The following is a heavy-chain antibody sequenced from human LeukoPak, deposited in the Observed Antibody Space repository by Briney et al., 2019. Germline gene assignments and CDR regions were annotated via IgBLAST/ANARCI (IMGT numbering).Heavy chain of an antibody. J-gene: IGHJ4*02. CDR2: ISASGHDT. V-gene: IGHV3-23*01. CDR3: AKDRSRWEVIFYFDS. D-gene: IGHD1-26*01. CDR1: GFSLSTYS. Sequence: GGSLRLSCAASGFSLSTYSLNWVRQTPGKGLEWVSGISASGHDTYYADSVKGRFTISRDYSNNMVYLQMNSLRADDTAVYYCAKDRSRWEVIFYFDSWGQGTRVTVSS.